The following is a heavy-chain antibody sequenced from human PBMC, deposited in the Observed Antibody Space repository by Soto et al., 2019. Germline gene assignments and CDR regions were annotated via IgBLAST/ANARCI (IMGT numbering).Heavy chain of an antibody. CDR2: MNPNRGDT. V-gene: IGHV1-8*01. Sequence: ASVKVSCKASGYTFASYDINWVRQAPGQGFEWMGWMNPNRGDTGYAQKFLGRATMTRDSSIRTVYMELSSLSSEDTAVNYFARVNYYGSGSYEDFFYYYGMDVWGQGTTVTVSS. CDR3: ARVNYYGSGSYEDFFYYYGMDV. D-gene: IGHD3-10*01. CDR1: GYTFASYD. J-gene: IGHJ6*02.